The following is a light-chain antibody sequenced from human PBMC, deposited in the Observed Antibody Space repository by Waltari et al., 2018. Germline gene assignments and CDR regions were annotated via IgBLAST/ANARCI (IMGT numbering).Light chain of an antibody. CDR3: SSQSIDDVLI. V-gene: IGLV2-14*03. CDR1: SSDVGRHDS. J-gene: IGLJ2*01. CDR2: DVN. Sequence: QSALTQPASVSGSPGQSITISCTGSSSDVGRHDSVSWYQDHPGQAPKVILFDVNNRPSGVSDRSSASKSGNTPSLTCPGLQAEDEATYYCSSQSIDDVLIFGGGTTLTVL.